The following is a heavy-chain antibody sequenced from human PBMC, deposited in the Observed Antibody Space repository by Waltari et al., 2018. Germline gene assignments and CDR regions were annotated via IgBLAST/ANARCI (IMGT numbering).Heavy chain of an antibody. CDR1: GFTFSSYA. Sequence: EVQLVESGGGLVQPGGSLRLSCAASGFTFSSYAMSWVRQAPGKGLEWVSAISGSGGSTYYADSVKGRFTISRDNSKNTLYLQMNSLRAEDTAVYYCAKTGVYCSGGSCYPNWFDPWGQGTLVTVSS. CDR3: AKTGVYCSGGSCYPNWFDP. D-gene: IGHD2-15*01. V-gene: IGHV3-23*04. CDR2: ISGSGGST. J-gene: IGHJ5*02.